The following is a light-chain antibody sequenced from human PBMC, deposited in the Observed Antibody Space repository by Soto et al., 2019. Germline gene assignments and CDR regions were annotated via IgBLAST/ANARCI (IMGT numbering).Light chain of an antibody. J-gene: IGLJ1*01. V-gene: IGLV2-14*01. CDR1: SSDVGGYNS. CDR3: SSFTRSVTDV. CDR2: KVS. Sequence: QSALTQPASVSGSPGQSITISCTGTSSDVGGYNSVSWYQQHPGKAPKVMIYKVSNRPSGVSDRFSGSKSGNTASLTISGLQAEDEADYYCSSFTRSVTDVFGTGTKVTVL.